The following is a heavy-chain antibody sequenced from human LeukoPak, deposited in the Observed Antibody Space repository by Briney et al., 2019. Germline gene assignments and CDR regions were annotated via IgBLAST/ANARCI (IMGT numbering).Heavy chain of an antibody. CDR1: GGSITSSNYY. J-gene: IGHJ4*02. D-gene: IGHD3-10*01. Sequence: SETLSLTCTVSGGSITSSNYYWGWIRQPPGKELEWIANFYYSGSTNYNPSLESRVTISVDTSKNQFSLKLSSVTAADTAVYYCVYYYGSGSVEYWGQGTLVTVSS. CDR2: FYYSGST. CDR3: VYYYGSGSVEY. V-gene: IGHV4-39*01.